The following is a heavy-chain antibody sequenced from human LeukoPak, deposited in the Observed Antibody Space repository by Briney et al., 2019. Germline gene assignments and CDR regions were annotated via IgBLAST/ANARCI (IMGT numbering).Heavy chain of an antibody. Sequence: PSETLSLTCAVYGGSFSGYYWSWIRQPPGKGPEWIGEINHSGSTNYNPSLKSRVTISVDTSKNQFSLKLSSVTAADTAVYYCARRGSSGWYYRYFQHWGQGTLVTVSS. CDR2: INHSGST. CDR3: ARRGSSGWYYRYFQH. D-gene: IGHD6-19*01. CDR1: GGSFSGYY. V-gene: IGHV4-34*01. J-gene: IGHJ1*01.